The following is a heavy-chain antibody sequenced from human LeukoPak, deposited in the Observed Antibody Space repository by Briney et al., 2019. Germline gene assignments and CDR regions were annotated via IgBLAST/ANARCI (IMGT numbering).Heavy chain of an antibody. D-gene: IGHD5-24*01. CDR1: GGSFSNYA. J-gene: IGHJ4*02. CDR3: ARGRGRWPRPLFDE. Sequence: SVKVSCKASGGSFSNYAVGWVRRAHGRGLEWVGGISPNRDITDFAQKLQGRVTFTADEPTSTANMELSSLRSEDTAVYYCARGRGRWPRPLFDEWGPGTLIIVSS. V-gene: IGHV1-69*10. CDR2: ISPNRDIT.